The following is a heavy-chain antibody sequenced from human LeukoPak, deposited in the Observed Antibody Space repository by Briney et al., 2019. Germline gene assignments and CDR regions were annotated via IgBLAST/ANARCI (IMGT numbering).Heavy chain of an antibody. CDR1: GGSISSSSYY. Sequence: SETLSLTCTVSGGSISSSSYYWSWIRQPPGKGLEWIGYIYYSGSTYYNPSLKSRVTISVDTSKNQFSLKLSSVTAADTAVYYCARESPITSYYYGSGSHFDYWGQGTLVTVSS. CDR2: IYYSGST. J-gene: IGHJ4*02. CDR3: ARESPITSYYYGSGSHFDY. D-gene: IGHD3-10*01. V-gene: IGHV4-30-4*08.